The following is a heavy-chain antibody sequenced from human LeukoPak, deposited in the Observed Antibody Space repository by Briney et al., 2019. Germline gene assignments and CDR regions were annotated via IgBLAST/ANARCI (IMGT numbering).Heavy chain of an antibody. Sequence: GGSLRLSCAASGFTFSTYGMNWVRQAPGKGLEWVSSISSSSSYIYYADLVKGRFTISRDNAKNPLYLQMNGLRAEDTAVYYCARERGFYYDSSPDAFDIWGQGTMVTVSS. V-gene: IGHV3-21*01. CDR1: GFTFSTYG. CDR2: ISSSSSYI. J-gene: IGHJ3*02. D-gene: IGHD3-22*01. CDR3: ARERGFYYDSSPDAFDI.